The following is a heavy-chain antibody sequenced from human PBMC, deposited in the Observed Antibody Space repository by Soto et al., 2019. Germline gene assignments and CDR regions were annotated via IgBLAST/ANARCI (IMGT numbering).Heavy chain of an antibody. D-gene: IGHD5-18*01. CDR1: GFTFSSYW. CDR3: ARVQPDSVAYYYYYMDV. V-gene: IGHV3-7*01. CDR2: IKQDGSEK. Sequence: PGGSXRLSCAASGFTFSSYWMSWVRQAPGKGLEWVANIKQDGSEKYYVDSVKGRFTISRDNAKNSLYLQMNSLRAEDTAVYYCARVQPDSVAYYYYYMDVWGKGTAVTVSS. J-gene: IGHJ6*03.